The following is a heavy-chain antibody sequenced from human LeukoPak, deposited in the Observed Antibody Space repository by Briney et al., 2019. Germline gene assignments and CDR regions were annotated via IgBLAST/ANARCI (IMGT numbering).Heavy chain of an antibody. CDR3: ARDGTSTDDY. CDR1: GYTFSNFG. Sequence: EASVKVSSKASGYTFSNFGISWVRQAPGQGLEWMGWISGNNDNPNYGQKFQGRFTVTTDSSTSTTYMELRNLRSDDTAVYYCARDGTSTDDYWGQGTLVTVSS. D-gene: IGHD1-26*01. V-gene: IGHV1-18*01. CDR2: ISGNNDNP. J-gene: IGHJ4*02.